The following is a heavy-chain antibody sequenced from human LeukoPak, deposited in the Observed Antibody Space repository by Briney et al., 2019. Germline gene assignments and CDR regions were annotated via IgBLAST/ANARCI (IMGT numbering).Heavy chain of an antibody. CDR2: IYYSGST. J-gene: IGHJ5*02. D-gene: IGHD3-10*01. CDR3: ARLWFGELLYRDWFDP. CDR1: GGSISSGGYY. Sequence: PSETLSLTCTVSGGSISSGGYYWSWIRQHPGKGLEWIGYIYYSGSTYYNPSLKSRVTISVDTSKNQFSLKLSSVTAADTAVYYCARLWFGELLYRDWFDPWGQGTLVTVSS. V-gene: IGHV4-31*03.